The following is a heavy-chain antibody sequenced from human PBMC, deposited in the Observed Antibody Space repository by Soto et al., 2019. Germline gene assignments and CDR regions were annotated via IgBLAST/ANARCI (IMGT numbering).Heavy chain of an antibody. CDR3: ARGWSSGWYRENWFDP. J-gene: IGHJ5*02. D-gene: IGHD6-19*01. CDR2: INHSGST. CDR1: GGSFSGYY. Sequence: SETLSLTCAVYGGSFSGYYWSWIRQPPGKGLEWIGEINHSGSTNYNPSLKSRVTISVDTSKNQFSLKLSSVTAADTAVYYCARGWSSGWYRENWFDPWGQGTLVTVSS. V-gene: IGHV4-34*01.